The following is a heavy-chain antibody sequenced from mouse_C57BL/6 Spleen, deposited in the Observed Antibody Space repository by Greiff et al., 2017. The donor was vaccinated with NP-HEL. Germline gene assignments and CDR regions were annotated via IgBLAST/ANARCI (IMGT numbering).Heavy chain of an antibody. D-gene: IGHD2-5*01. V-gene: IGHV1-66*01. CDR2: ISPGSGNT. Sequence: VQLQQSGPELVKPGASVKISCTASGYSFTSYYIHWVKQRPGQGLEWIGWISPGSGNTKYNEKFKGKATLTADTSSSTAYMQLSSLTSEDSAVYYCAREDSNYDWYFDVWGTGTTVTVSS. CDR1: GYSFTSYY. CDR3: AREDSNYDWYFDV. J-gene: IGHJ1*03.